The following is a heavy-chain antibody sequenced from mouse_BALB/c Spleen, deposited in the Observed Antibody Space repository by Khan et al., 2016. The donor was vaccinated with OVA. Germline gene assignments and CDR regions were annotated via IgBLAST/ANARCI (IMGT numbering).Heavy chain of an antibody. CDR3: ARPPCYSYALDY. CDR2: INTYTGEP. J-gene: IGHJ4*01. CDR1: GYTFTNYG. V-gene: IGHV9-3-1*01. Sequence: QIQLVQSGPELKKPGETVKISCKASGYTFTNYGMNWVKQSPGKALKWMGWINTYTGEPTYADDFKGRFAFSLETSASTAYLQINNLKNEDTATCFCARPPCYSYALDYWGQGTSVTVSA.